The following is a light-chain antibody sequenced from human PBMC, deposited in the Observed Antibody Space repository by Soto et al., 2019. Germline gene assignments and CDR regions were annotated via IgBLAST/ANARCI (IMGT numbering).Light chain of an antibody. CDR1: QSVSSNY. CDR2: GAS. V-gene: IGKV3-20*01. CDR3: QQYGSSPRT. J-gene: IGKJ1*01. Sequence: EIVLTQSPGTLSLSPGDRATLSCRASQSVSSNYLAWYQQKPGQAPRLLIYGASSSATGVPDRFSGSGSGTDFTLTISRLEPEDFAVFYCQQYGSSPRTFGQGTKVDIK.